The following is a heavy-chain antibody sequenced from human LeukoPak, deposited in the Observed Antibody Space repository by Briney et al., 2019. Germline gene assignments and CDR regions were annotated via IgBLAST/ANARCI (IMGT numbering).Heavy chain of an antibody. V-gene: IGHV1-2*02. CDR1: GYILTDYY. J-gene: IGHJ4*02. D-gene: IGHD1-26*01. CDR3: ARDRGGSYQTFDY. CDR2: INPNSGDT. Sequence: ASVKVSCKASGYILTDYYMHWVRQAPGQGLEWMGWINPNSGDTNYAQKFQGRVTMTRDMSTSTVYMELSSLRSEDTAVYYCARDRGGSYQTFDYWGQGTLVTVSS.